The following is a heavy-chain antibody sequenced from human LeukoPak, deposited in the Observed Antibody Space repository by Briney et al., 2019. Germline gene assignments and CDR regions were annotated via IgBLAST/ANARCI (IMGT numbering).Heavy chain of an antibody. CDR1: GLTFSSYA. J-gene: IGHJ4*02. CDR3: AKADRGWGVITKD. D-gene: IGHD3-10*01. Sequence: GGSLRLSCAASGLTFSSYAMHWVRQAPGKGLEWVAVISYDGSNKDYADSVKGRFTISRDNSRNTLSLQMNSLRAEDTAVYHCAKADRGWGVITKDWGQGTLVTVSS. CDR2: ISYDGSNK. V-gene: IGHV3-30*18.